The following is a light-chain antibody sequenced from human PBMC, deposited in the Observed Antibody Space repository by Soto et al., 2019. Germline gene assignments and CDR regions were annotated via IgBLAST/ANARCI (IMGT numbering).Light chain of an antibody. Sequence: EIVMTQSPATLSVSPGERATLSCRASQSVSSNLAWYQQKPGQAPRLLIYAASTRATGIPARFSGSESGTEFTLTISSLQSEDFAVYYCQQYSKWPAFGQGTKVEIK. J-gene: IGKJ1*01. CDR1: QSVSSN. CDR3: QQYSKWPA. V-gene: IGKV3-15*01. CDR2: AAS.